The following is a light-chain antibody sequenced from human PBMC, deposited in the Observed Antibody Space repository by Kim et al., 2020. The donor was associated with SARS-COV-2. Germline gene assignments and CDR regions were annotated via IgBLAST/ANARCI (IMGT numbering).Light chain of an antibody. Sequence: LGQTVRIRSQGDSLKSYYASWYQQKPGQAPVLVIDGKNTRPSGIPDRFSGSNSGNTASLTITGAQAEDEADYYCNSRDSSGNHSWVFGGGTQLTVL. CDR1: SLKSYY. CDR2: GKN. J-gene: IGLJ3*02. V-gene: IGLV3-19*01. CDR3: NSRDSSGNHSWV.